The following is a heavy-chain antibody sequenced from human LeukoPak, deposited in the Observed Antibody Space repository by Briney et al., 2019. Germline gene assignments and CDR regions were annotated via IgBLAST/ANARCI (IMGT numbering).Heavy chain of an antibody. CDR2: ISYDGSNK. D-gene: IGHD1-26*01. CDR3: ARDGRSGSYRSYYFDY. J-gene: IGHJ4*02. Sequence: PGGSLRLSCAASGFTFSSYWMSWVRQAPGKGLEWVAVISYDGSNKYYADSVKGRFTISRDNSKNTLYLQMNSLRAEDTAVYYCARDGRSGSYRSYYFDYWGQGTLVTVSS. V-gene: IGHV3-30-3*01. CDR1: GFTFSSYW.